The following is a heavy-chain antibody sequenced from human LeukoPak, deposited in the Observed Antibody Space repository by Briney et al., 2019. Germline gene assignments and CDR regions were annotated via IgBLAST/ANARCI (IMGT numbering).Heavy chain of an antibody. CDR1: GGSFSGYY. Sequence: PSETLSLTCAVYGGSFSGYYWSWIRQPPGKGLEWIGEINHSGSTNYNPSLKSRVTISVDTSKNQFSLKLSSVTDADTAVYYCARGSDRRYCSSTSCYGIGGLGYNWFDPWGQGTLVTVSS. J-gene: IGHJ5*02. V-gene: IGHV4-34*01. CDR3: ARGSDRRYCSSTSCYGIGGLGYNWFDP. CDR2: INHSGST. D-gene: IGHD2-2*01.